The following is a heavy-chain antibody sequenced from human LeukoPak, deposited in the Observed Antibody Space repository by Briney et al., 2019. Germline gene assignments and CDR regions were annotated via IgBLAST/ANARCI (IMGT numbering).Heavy chain of an antibody. CDR2: INHSGST. Sequence: SDTLSLTCAVYGGSFIGYYWSWIRQPPGKGLEGIGEINHSGSTNYNPSRKGRVTISVDTSKNQFSRKRSSLTAADTAVYYCARGSMAEDIVVVPLSSEYFQHWGQGTLVTVSS. CDR3: ARGSMAEDIVVVPLSSEYFQH. V-gene: IGHV4-34*01. J-gene: IGHJ1*01. D-gene: IGHD2-2*01. CDR1: GGSFIGYY.